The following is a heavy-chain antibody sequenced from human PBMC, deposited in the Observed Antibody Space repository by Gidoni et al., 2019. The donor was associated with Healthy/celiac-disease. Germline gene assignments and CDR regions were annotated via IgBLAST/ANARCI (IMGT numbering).Heavy chain of an antibody. CDR3: AGGRAAAGPFDY. D-gene: IGHD6-13*01. Sequence: QVQLVESGGGVVQPGRSLRLSCAASGFTFSSYGMHWVRQAPGKGLEWVAVIWYDGSNKYYADSVKGRFTISRDNSKNTLYLQMNSLRAEDTAVYYCAGGRAAAGPFDYWGQGTLVTVSS. CDR1: GFTFSSYG. J-gene: IGHJ4*02. CDR2: IWYDGSNK. V-gene: IGHV3-33*01.